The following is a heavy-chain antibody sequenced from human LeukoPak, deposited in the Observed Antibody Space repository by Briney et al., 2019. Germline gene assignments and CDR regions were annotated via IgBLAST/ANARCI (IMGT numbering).Heavy chain of an antibody. Sequence: SETLSLTCTVSGRSFSAYYWTGFRQPPGKELEWIGYIYYTWSTNFNPPLKSRVTISVDTSNYQFSLKLSSVTAADTAVYYCATIAGSLSYWGQGTLVTVSS. CDR2: IYYTWST. J-gene: IGHJ4*02. V-gene: IGHV4-59*08. CDR3: ATIAGSLSY. D-gene: IGHD6-6*01. CDR1: GRSFSAYY.